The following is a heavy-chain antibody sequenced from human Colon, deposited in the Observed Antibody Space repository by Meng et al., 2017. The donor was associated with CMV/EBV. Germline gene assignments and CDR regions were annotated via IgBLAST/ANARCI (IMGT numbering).Heavy chain of an antibody. V-gene: IGHV1-2*02. Sequence: QVQLVQCGTEVKKPGASLKVSCKTSGYTFTANHLHWVRQAPGQGLEWMGWIYPQDGGTYFAQKFQDRVTLTRDTSITTAYMELSGLTSDDTAIYYCVRESWYFDFWGEGTLVTVSS. D-gene: IGHD6-13*01. CDR2: IYPQDGGT. CDR3: VRESWYFDF. CDR1: GYTFTANH. J-gene: IGHJ4*02.